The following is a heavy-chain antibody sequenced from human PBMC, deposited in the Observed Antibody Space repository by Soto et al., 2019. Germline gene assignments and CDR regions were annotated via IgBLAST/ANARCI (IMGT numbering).Heavy chain of an antibody. CDR1: GFTFRSYA. J-gene: IGHJ3*02. Sequence: GGSLRLSCAASGFTFRSYAMNWVRQAPGKGLEWVPAISGSAGSTYYADSVKGRFTISRDTSKNTLYLQMNSLRAEDTAVYYCAKGNSWSPALVLDIWGQGTMVTVSS. V-gene: IGHV3-23*01. D-gene: IGHD1-7*01. CDR2: ISGSAGST. CDR3: AKGNSWSPALVLDI.